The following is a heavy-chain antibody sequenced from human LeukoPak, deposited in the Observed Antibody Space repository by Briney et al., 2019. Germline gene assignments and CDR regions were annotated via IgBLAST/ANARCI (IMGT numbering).Heavy chain of an antibody. J-gene: IGHJ4*02. Sequence: GGSLRLSCAASGFTFSDYYMSWIRQAPGKGLEWVSYISSSGSTIYYADSVKGRFTISRDNAKNSLYLQMNSLRAEDTAVYYCANYYYGKAAKNDYWGQGTLVTVSS. CDR2: ISSSGSTI. CDR3: ANYYYGKAAKNDY. CDR1: GFTFSDYY. D-gene: IGHD3-22*01. V-gene: IGHV3-11*01.